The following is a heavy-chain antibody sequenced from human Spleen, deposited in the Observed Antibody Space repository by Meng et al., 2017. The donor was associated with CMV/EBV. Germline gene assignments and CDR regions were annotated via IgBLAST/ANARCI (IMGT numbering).Heavy chain of an antibody. CDR1: GDTFNSHA. J-gene: IGHJ4*02. CDR2: IIPILGIP. D-gene: IGHD2-15*01. Sequence: SVKVSCKASGDTFNSHAISWVRQAPGQGLEWMGVIIPILGIPNYAQNFQGRVTIIADKSTSTAYMELNSLRSEDTAVYYCARAFCSGGSCHYYFDYWGQGTLVTVSS. CDR3: ARAFCSGGSCHYYFDY. V-gene: IGHV1-69*10.